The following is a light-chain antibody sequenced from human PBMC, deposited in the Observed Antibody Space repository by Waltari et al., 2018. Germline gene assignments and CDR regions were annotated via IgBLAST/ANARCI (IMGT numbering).Light chain of an antibody. CDR3: QQSYSIPPWT. CDR2: SAS. CDR1: QTIATY. Sequence: DIQMTQSPPSLSASVGDRVTITCRASQTIATYLNWYQQKPGKAPELLLSSASTLQNGVPARFSGSGSVTEFTLTISSVQPEDFATYYCQQSYSIPPWTFGQGTKVDIK. V-gene: IGKV1-39*01. J-gene: IGKJ1*01.